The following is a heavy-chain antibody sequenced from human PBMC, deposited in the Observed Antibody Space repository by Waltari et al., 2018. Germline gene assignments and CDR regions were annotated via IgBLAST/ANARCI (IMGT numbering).Heavy chain of an antibody. V-gene: IGHV5-51*01. J-gene: IGHJ4*02. CDR2: IYPADSDT. CDR1: GYNFTNNW. Sequence: EVQLVQSGAEVKKPGESLKISCKTSGYNFTNNWIAWVRQVPGKGLESMGIIYPADSDTRYSPSLEGQVTISADKSITTAYLQWSSLKASDTAIYYCARRSRTNYYKGSFDSWGQGTLVTVSS. D-gene: IGHD3-22*01. CDR3: ARRSRTNYYKGSFDS.